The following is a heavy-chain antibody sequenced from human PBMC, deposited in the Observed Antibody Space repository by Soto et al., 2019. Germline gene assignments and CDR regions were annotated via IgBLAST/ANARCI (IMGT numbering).Heavy chain of an antibody. J-gene: IGHJ4*02. Sequence: GSLRLSCAAAGCTFSSYVMSGVRQAPGKGLEWVSTISAGGSSTYYADSVKGRFTISRDNSKNTLYLQMNSLRPEDTAVYYCAKEGALGLYYFDYWGQGTLVTVSS. V-gene: IGHV3-23*01. CDR3: AKEGALGLYYFDY. CDR2: ISAGGSST. D-gene: IGHD3-10*01. CDR1: GCTFSSYV.